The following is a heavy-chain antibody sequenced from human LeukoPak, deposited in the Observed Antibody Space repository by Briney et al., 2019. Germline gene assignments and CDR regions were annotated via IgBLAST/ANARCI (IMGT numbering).Heavy chain of an antibody. V-gene: IGHV1-69*01. CDR3: ARGGPYYGSRPKLDY. J-gene: IGHJ4*02. CDR2: IIPIFGTA. D-gene: IGHD3-10*01. CDR1: GGTFSSYA. Sequence: ASVKVSCKASGGTFSSYAISWVRQAPGQGLEWMGGIIPIFGTANYAQKFQGRVTITADESTSTAYMELSSLRSEDTAVYYCARGGPYYGSRPKLDYWGQGTLVTVSS.